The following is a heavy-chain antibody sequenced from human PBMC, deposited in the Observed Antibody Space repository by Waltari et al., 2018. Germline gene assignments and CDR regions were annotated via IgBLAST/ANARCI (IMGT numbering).Heavy chain of an antibody. CDR1: GFTFGRYW. J-gene: IGHJ4*02. Sequence: EVQLVESGGGLVQPGGSLRLSCAASGFTFGRYWMSWVRQAPGKGLEWVANIKQDGSEKYYVDSVKGRFTISRDNAKNSLYLQMNSLRAEDTAVYYCARDSYSSYFDYWGQGTLVTVSS. V-gene: IGHV3-7*01. CDR3: ARDSYSSYFDY. CDR2: IKQDGSEK. D-gene: IGHD5-18*01.